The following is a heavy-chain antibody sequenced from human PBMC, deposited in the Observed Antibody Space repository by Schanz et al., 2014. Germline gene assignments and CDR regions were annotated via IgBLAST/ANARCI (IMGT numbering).Heavy chain of an antibody. CDR1: GFTVSSNY. CDR2: IYSGGST. Sequence: EVQLVESGGGLVQPGGSLRLSCAASGFTVSSNYMSWVRQAPGKGLEWVSVIYSGGSTYYADSVQGRFTISRDNSKNTVYLQMNSLRAEDTALYYCARDRGSAVGYQYYGMDVWGQGTTVTVSS. CDR3: ARDRGSAVGYQYYGMDV. J-gene: IGHJ6*02. D-gene: IGHD3-22*01. V-gene: IGHV3-66*02.